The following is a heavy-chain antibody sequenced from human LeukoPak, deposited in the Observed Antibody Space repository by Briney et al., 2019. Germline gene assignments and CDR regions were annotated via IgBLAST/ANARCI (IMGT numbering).Heavy chain of an antibody. D-gene: IGHD3-10*01. CDR3: AKDRLLWFGEFSFDY. Sequence: GGSLRLSCAASGFTFSSYGMHWVRQAPGKGLEWVAVISYDGSNKYYADSVKGRFTISRDNSKNTLYLQMNSLRAEDTAVYYCAKDRLLWFGEFSFDYWGQGTLVTVSS. J-gene: IGHJ4*02. CDR2: ISYDGSNK. V-gene: IGHV3-30*18. CDR1: GFTFSSYG.